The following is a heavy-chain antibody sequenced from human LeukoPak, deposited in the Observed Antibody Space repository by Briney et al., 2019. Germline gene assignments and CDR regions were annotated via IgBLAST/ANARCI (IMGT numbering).Heavy chain of an antibody. V-gene: IGHV3-30*02. D-gene: IGHD6-6*01. CDR3: AKDVAARPPTYYYYYMDV. CDR2: IRYDGSNK. CDR1: GFTFSSYG. J-gene: IGHJ6*03. Sequence: PGGSLRLSCAASGFTFSSYGMHWVRQAPGKGLEWVAFIRYDGSNKYYADSVKGRFTISRDNSKNTLYLQMNSLRAEDTAVYYCAKDVAARPPTYYYYYMDVWGKGTTVTVSS.